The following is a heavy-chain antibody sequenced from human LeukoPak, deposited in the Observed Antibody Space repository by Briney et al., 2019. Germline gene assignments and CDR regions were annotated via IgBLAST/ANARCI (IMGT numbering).Heavy chain of an antibody. CDR3: ARGTGGPDY. D-gene: IGHD3/OR15-3a*01. Sequence: GGSLRLSCAASGFTFSSYSMNWVRQAPGKGLEWVSSISSSSSYIYYAGSVKGRFTISRDNAKNSLYLQMNSLRAEDTAVYYCARGTGGPDYWGQGTLVTVSP. CDR1: GFTFSSYS. J-gene: IGHJ4*02. CDR2: ISSSSSYI. V-gene: IGHV3-21*01.